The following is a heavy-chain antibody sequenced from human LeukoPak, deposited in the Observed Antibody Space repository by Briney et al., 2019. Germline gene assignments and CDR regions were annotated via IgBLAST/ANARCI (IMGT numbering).Heavy chain of an antibody. V-gene: IGHV1-18*01. CDR2: ISAYNGNT. Sequence: GASVKVSCKASGYTFTSYGISWVRQAPGQGLEWMGWISAYNGNTNYAQELQGRVTMTTDTSTSTAYMELRSLRSDDTAVYYCARGMDRSSDEPIDPWGQGTLVTVSS. D-gene: IGHD3/OR15-3a*01. J-gene: IGHJ5*02. CDR1: GYTFTSYG. CDR3: ARGMDRSSDEPIDP.